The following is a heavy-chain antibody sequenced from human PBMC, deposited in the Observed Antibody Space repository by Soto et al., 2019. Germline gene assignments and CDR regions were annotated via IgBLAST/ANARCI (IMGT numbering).Heavy chain of an antibody. J-gene: IGHJ6*02. CDR3: AKDLDVYYAYGMDV. CDR1: GFTFDDYT. CDR2: ISWNSGKI. V-gene: IGHV3-9*01. Sequence: EPQLVESGGGLGQPGRSLRLSCIASGFTFDDYTMHWVRQIPGKGLEWVSGISWNSGKIGYADSVQGRFTISRDNAKNPLFLQMTSLRAEDTALYYCAKDLDVYYAYGMDVWGQGTTVTVS.